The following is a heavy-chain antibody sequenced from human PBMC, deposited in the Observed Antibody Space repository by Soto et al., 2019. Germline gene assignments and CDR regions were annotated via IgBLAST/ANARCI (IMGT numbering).Heavy chain of an antibody. D-gene: IGHD5-12*01. V-gene: IGHV1-18*01. Sequence: QGLEWMGWISVYNGNTNYARKLQGRVTMTTDTSTSTAYMELRSLRSDDTAVYYCARSHTYGYRDYYSYMEFRGKRTTV. CDR3: ARSHTYGYRDYYSYMEF. J-gene: IGHJ6*03. CDR2: ISVYNGNT.